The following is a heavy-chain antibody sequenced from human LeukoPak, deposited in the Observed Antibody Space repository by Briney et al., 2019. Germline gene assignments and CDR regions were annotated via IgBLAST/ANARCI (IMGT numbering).Heavy chain of an antibody. V-gene: IGHV3-66*02. Sequence: PGGSLRLSCAASGFTVSSNYMSWVRQAPGKGLGWVSVIYSGGSTYYADSVKGRFTISRDNSKKTLYLQMNSLRAEDTAVYYCAKVGDRYCTSSSCRRDFDYWGQGTLVTVSS. CDR1: GFTVSSNY. CDR3: AKVGDRYCTSSSCRRDFDY. J-gene: IGHJ4*02. D-gene: IGHD2-2*01. CDR2: IYSGGST.